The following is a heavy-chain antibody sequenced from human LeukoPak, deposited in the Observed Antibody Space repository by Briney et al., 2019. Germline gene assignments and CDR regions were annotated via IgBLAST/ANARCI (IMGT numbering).Heavy chain of an antibody. CDR3: ARNVGY. Sequence: PGGSLRLSCAASGFASGFTFNNYAMNWVRQAPGKGLEWVSVVDYSGAGIYYTDSVKGRFTISRDNSKNTVYLQMNSLRDEDTAVYYCARNVGYWGQGTLVTVSS. D-gene: IGHD1-26*01. CDR2: VDYSGAGI. V-gene: IGHV3-23*01. CDR1: GFTFNNYA. J-gene: IGHJ4*02.